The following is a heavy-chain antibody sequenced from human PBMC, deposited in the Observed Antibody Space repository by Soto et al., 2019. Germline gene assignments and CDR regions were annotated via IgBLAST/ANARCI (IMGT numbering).Heavy chain of an antibody. Sequence: GGSLRLSYAGSGFTFSSYGMHWVRQAPGKGLEWVAVISYDGSNKYYADSVKGRFTISRDNSKNTLYLQMNSLRAEDTAVYYCAKGIRYDSLDYWGQGTLVTVSS. D-gene: IGHD3-3*01. J-gene: IGHJ4*02. CDR2: ISYDGSNK. V-gene: IGHV3-30*18. CDR1: GFTFSSYG. CDR3: AKGIRYDSLDY.